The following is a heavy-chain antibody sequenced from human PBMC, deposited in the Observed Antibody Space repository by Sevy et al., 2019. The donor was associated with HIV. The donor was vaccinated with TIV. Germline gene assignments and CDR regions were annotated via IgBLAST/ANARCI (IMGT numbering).Heavy chain of an antibody. CDR3: ARDGVPAAKLFDY. Sequence: GGSLRLSCAASGFTFSSYSMNWVRQAPGKGLEWVSSISSSSSYIYYADSVKGRFTISRDNAKNSLYLQMNSLRVEDTAVYYCARDGVPAAKLFDYWGQGTLVTVSS. D-gene: IGHD2-2*01. J-gene: IGHJ4*02. CDR2: ISSSSSYI. V-gene: IGHV3-21*01. CDR1: GFTFSSYS.